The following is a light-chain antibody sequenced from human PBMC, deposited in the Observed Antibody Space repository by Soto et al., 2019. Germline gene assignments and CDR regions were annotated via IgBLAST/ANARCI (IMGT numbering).Light chain of an antibody. J-gene: IGKJ2*01. CDR2: GAS. CDR3: QQYGSSPPYT. CDR1: QSVSSNY. V-gene: IGKV3-20*01. Sequence: EIVLTQSPGTLSLSPGERATLSCRASQSVSSNYFAWYQQKPGQAPRLLIYGASSRATGIPDRFSGSGSGTDFTLTISRLEPEDFAVYYCQQYGSSPPYTFGQGTKLEIK.